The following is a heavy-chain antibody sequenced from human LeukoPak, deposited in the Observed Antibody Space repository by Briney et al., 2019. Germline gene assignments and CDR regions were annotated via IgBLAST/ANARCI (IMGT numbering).Heavy chain of an antibody. V-gene: IGHV3-21*01. J-gene: IGHJ4*02. CDR3: ARDHYYDSSGYYYGGYYFDY. D-gene: IGHD3-22*01. Sequence: PGGSLRLSCAASGFTFNSYNMNWVRQAPGKGLEWVSSISSSSSYIYYADSVKGRFTISRDKAKNSLYLQMNSLRAEDTAVYYCARDHYYDSSGYYYGGYYFDYWGQGDPVAVSS. CDR1: GFTFNSYN. CDR2: ISSSSSYI.